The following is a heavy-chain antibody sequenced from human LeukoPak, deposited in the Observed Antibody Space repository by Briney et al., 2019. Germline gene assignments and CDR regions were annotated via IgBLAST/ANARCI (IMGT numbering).Heavy chain of an antibody. J-gene: IGHJ5*02. D-gene: IGHD2-15*01. Sequence: SETLSLTCTVSGGSISSSSYYWGWIRQPPGKGLEWIGSIYYSGSTNYNPSLKSRVTISVDTSKNQFSLKLSSVTAADTAVYYCARLSGVVAATRNWFDPWGQGTLVTVSS. CDR3: ARLSGVVAATRNWFDP. CDR2: IYYSGST. V-gene: IGHV4-39*07. CDR1: GGSISSSSYY.